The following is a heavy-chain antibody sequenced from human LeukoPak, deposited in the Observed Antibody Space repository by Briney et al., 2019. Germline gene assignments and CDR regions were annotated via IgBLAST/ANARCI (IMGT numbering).Heavy chain of an antibody. V-gene: IGHV3-74*01. D-gene: IGHD2-15*01. CDR3: AKAGRYCSGGNCYLFDY. CDR2: INSDGSST. Sequence: GGSLRLSCAASGFTFSSYWMHWVRQAPGKGLVWVSRINSDGSSTSYADSVKGRFTISRDNSKNTLYLQMNSLRAEDTAVYYCAKAGRYCSGGNCYLFDYWGQGTLVTVSS. CDR1: GFTFSSYW. J-gene: IGHJ4*02.